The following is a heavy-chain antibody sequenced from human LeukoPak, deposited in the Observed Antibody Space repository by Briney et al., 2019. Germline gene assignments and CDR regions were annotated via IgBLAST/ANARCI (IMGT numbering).Heavy chain of an antibody. J-gene: IGHJ4*02. CDR1: GFTFSDYA. CDR2: IRSKAYGETA. D-gene: IGHD1-1*01. CDR3: TRDRGAYNLYDY. Sequence: PGGSLRLSCTASGFTFSDYAMSWIRQAPGQGLEWVGFIRSKAYGETADYAASVKGRFTISRDDSKAIAYLQMNSLKTEDTAVYHCTRDRGAYNLYDYWGQGTLVTVSS. V-gene: IGHV3-49*03.